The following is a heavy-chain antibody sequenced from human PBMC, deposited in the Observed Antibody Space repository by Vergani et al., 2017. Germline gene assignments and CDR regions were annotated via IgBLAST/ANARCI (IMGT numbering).Heavy chain of an antibody. D-gene: IGHD1-26*01. CDR1: GFTFSTYA. Sequence: EVQLLESGGSLKQPGGSVRLSCAASGFTFSTYAMHWVRQAPGKGLEWVSAITGGGGSTYYADSFKGRFIISRDNSRDTLYLQMNSLRPEDTATYYCVKDAGSYEKFFDAWCQGTLVTVSS. V-gene: IGHV3-23*01. J-gene: IGHJ4*02. CDR3: VKDAGSYEKFFDA. CDR2: ITGGGGST.